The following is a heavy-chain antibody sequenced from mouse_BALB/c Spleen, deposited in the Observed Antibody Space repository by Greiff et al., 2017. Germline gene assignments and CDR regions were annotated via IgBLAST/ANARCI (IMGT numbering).Heavy chain of an antibody. CDR3: ARGEKNDGYYIWYFDD. J-gene: IGHJ1*01. CDR2: INPSTGYT. D-gene: IGHD2-3*01. CDR1: GYTFTSYW. V-gene: IGHV1-7*01. Sequence: VQLQQSGAELAKPGASVKMSCKASGYTFTSYWMHWVKQRPGQGLEWIGYINPSTGYTEYNQKFKDKATLTADKSSSTAYMQLSSLTSEDSAVYYCARGEKNDGYYIWYFDDWGAGTTVTVSS.